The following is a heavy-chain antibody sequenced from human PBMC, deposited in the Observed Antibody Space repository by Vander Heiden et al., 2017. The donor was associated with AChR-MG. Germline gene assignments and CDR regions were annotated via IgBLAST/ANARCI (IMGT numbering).Heavy chain of an antibody. D-gene: IGHD2-21*02. CDR2: IIHIYGTA. J-gene: IGHJ3*01. CDR1: GGTCSSYA. Sequence: QPQLVQSAAEAKKPSSSVKVSCKASGGTCSSYAISWVRQAPGQVLEWMRGIIHIYGTANYAQKFQGRVTITANKSTSTAYMELSSLRSEDTAVYYCERFGGNFMVWGQGTMVTVSS. V-gene: IGHV1-69*06. CDR3: ERFGGNFMV.